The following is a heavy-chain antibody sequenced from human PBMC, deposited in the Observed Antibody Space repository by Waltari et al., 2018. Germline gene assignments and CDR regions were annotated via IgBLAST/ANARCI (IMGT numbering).Heavy chain of an antibody. Sequence: QVQLVQSGAEVKKPGSSVKVSCKASGGTFSSYAISWVRQAPGHGLEWMGGIIPIFGTANYAQKFQGRVTITADESTSTAYMELSSLRSEDTAVYYCASHPTDYYDSSGYPYYFDYWGQGTLVTVSS. J-gene: IGHJ4*02. D-gene: IGHD3-22*01. CDR1: GGTFSSYA. CDR3: ASHPTDYYDSSGYPYYFDY. CDR2: IIPIFGTA. V-gene: IGHV1-69*01.